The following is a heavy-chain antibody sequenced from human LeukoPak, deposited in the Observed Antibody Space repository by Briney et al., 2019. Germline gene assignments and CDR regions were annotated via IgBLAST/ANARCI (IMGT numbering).Heavy chain of an antibody. Sequence: SETLSLTCAVYGGSFSGYYRSWIRQPPGKGLEWIGEINHGGSTNYNPSLKSRVTISVDTSKNQFSLKLSSVTAADTAVYYCARGQGTVTTHWGQGTLVTVSS. CDR3: ARGQGTVTTH. J-gene: IGHJ4*02. V-gene: IGHV4-34*01. D-gene: IGHD4-17*01. CDR2: INHGGST. CDR1: GGSFSGYY.